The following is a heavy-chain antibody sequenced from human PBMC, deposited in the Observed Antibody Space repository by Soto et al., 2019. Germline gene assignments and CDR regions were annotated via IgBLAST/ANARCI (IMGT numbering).Heavy chain of an antibody. J-gene: IGHJ5*02. CDR3: ARRQLLFQWFDP. V-gene: IGHV4-39*01. CDR1: GGSISSSSYY. CDR2: IYYSGST. Sequence: QLQLQESGPGLVKPSETLSLTCTVSGGSISSSSYYWGWIRQPPGKGLEWIGSIYYSGSTYYNPSLKSRVTISVDTSKNQVSLKLSSVTAADTAVYYCARRQLLFQWFDPWGQGTLVTVSS. D-gene: IGHD2-2*01.